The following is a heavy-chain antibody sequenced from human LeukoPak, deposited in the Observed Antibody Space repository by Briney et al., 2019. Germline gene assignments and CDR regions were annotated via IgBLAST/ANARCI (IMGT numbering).Heavy chain of an antibody. CDR1: GFTFSSYA. D-gene: IGHD2-2*01. J-gene: IGHJ5*02. CDR2: ISGSGGST. Sequence: GGSLRLSCAASGFTFSSYAMSWVRQAPGKGREWVSAISGSGGSTYYADSVKGRFTISRDNSKNTLYLQMNSLRAEDTVVYYCAKDPRPAARSWFDPWGQGTLVTVSS. CDR3: AKDPRPAARSWFDP. V-gene: IGHV3-23*01.